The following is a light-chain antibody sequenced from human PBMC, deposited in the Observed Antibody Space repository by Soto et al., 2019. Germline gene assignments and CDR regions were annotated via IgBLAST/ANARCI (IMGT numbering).Light chain of an antibody. Sequence: EIHVALSRSTVCAVVRELIAITCRASQSISSWLAWYQQKPGKAPKLLIYKASSLESGVPSRFSGSGSGTEFTLTISSLQPDDFATYYCQQYNSYSWTFGQGTKVDIK. J-gene: IGKJ1*01. V-gene: IGKV1-5*03. CDR1: QSISSW. CDR2: KAS. CDR3: QQYNSYSWT.